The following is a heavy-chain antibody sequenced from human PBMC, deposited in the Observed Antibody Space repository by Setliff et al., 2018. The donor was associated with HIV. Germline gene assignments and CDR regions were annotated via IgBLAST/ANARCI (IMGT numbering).Heavy chain of an antibody. Sequence: KTSETLSLTCAVSGGSISSTNWWSWVRQPPGKGLQWIGEISQSGDTNYNPSLTSRVTISVDKSKNQFSLKLSSVTAADTAVYYCARKFYYDSGGFYYENWYFDLWGRGTLVTVSS. CDR3: ARKFYYDSGGFYYENWYFDL. CDR1: GGSISSTNW. J-gene: IGHJ2*01. CDR2: ISQSGDT. V-gene: IGHV4-4*02. D-gene: IGHD3-22*01.